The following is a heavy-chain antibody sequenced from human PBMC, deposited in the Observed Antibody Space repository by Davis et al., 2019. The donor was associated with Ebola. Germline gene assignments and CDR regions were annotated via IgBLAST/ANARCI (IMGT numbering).Heavy chain of an antibody. Sequence: GESLKISCVASGFTFSGYWMHWVRQAPGKGLVWVSRIHRDGSPTNYADSVKGRFTISRDNAKNTLYLQMNSLRAEDTALYYCTSLTDPFDFWGQGTQVTVSS. CDR2: IHRDGSPT. J-gene: IGHJ4*02. CDR1: GFTFSGYW. CDR3: TSLTDPFDF. D-gene: IGHD4/OR15-4a*01. V-gene: IGHV3-74*01.